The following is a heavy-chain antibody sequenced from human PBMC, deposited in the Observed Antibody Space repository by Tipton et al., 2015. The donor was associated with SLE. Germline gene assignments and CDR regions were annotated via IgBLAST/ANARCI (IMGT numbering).Heavy chain of an antibody. CDR3: ARGGLGVSYYYYMDV. Sequence: LRLSCTVSGGSISSTNYYWNWIRQPAGKGLEWIGRMFAGGGTDYNPSLKSRVTISVDTSKNQFSLRLSSVTAADTAVYYCARGGLGVSYYYYMDVWGKGTTVTVSS. CDR2: MFAGGGT. CDR1: GGSISSTNYY. J-gene: IGHJ6*03. D-gene: IGHD1-26*01. V-gene: IGHV4-61*02.